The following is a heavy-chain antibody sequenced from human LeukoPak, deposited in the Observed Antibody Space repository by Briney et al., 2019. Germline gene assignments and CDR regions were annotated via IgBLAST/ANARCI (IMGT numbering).Heavy chain of an antibody. CDR1: GGSISSYY. CDR2: IYYSGST. V-gene: IGHV4-59*01. Sequence: SETLSLTCTVSGGSISSYYWSWIRQPPGKGLEWIGYIYYSGSTNYNPSLKSRVTISVDTSKNQFSLKLSSVTAAHTAVYYCAGDTVTTDYYYMDVWGKGTSVTVSS. J-gene: IGHJ6*03. D-gene: IGHD4-11*01. CDR3: AGDTVTTDYYYMDV.